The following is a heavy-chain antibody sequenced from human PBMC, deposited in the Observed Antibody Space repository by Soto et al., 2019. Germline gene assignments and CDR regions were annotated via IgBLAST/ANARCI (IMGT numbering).Heavy chain of an antibody. Sequence: QVQLVQSGAEVKKPGASVKISCKASGYTFTRYTMNWVRQAPGQRLEWMGWINPDNGNTKSSQKFQDRVIITRDTSASTAYMDRSSLRYEDTAVYYCARGIATGQLDTWGQGTLVTVSS. CDR1: GYTFTRYT. D-gene: IGHD2-15*01. CDR2: INPDNGNT. CDR3: ARGIATGQLDT. V-gene: IGHV1-3*01. J-gene: IGHJ5*02.